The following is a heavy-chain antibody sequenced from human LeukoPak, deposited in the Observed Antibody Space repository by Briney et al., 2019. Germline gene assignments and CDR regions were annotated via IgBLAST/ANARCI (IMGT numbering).Heavy chain of an antibody. CDR3: AKGRKGYCSSTSCYYPPDKFDP. Sequence: GGSLRLSCAASGFTFSSYAMSWVRQAPGKGLEWVSAISGSGGSTYYADSVKGRFTIFRDNSKNTLYLQMNSLRAEDTAVYYCAKGRKGYCSSTSCYYPPDKFDPWGQGTLVTVSS. CDR1: GFTFSSYA. J-gene: IGHJ5*02. V-gene: IGHV3-23*01. D-gene: IGHD2-2*01. CDR2: ISGSGGST.